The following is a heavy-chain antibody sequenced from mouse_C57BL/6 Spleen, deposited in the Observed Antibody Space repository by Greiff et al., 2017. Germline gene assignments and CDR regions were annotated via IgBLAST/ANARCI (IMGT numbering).Heavy chain of an antibody. D-gene: IGHD2-3*01. CDR2: ISYSGST. V-gene: IGHV3-8*01. J-gene: IGHJ2*01. CDR3: ARSYDYFDY. CDR1: GYSITSYS. Sequence: EVKLMESGPGLAKPSQTLSLTCSVTGYSITSYSWNWIRKFPGTKLEYMGYISYSGSTYYNPSLKNRIPITRDTSKNQYYLQWNAVTTEDTATYYCARSYDYFDYWGQGTPLTVSA.